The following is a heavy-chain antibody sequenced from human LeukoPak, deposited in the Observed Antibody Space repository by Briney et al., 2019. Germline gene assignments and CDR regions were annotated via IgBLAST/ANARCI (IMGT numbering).Heavy chain of an antibody. D-gene: IGHD6-6*01. V-gene: IGHV4-38-2*02. Sequence: SETLSLTCTVSGYSISSGYYWGWIRQPPGKGLEGIGVIYYSGSTYYNPSLKTRVSLSIDTSKNQFSLRLSPATAADTAVYYCAKRGLQYSSSYGFFDSWGHGSLVIVSS. J-gene: IGHJ5*01. CDR2: IYYSGST. CDR1: GYSISSGYY. CDR3: AKRGLQYSSSYGFFDS.